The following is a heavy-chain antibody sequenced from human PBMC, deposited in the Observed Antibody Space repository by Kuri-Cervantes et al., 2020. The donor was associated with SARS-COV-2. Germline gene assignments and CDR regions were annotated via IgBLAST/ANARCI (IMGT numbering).Heavy chain of an antibody. Sequence: GGSLRLSCKASGYTFSDSYIHWVRQAPGQGLEWMGWIAPTSGGTKYAQKFQGRVTMTRDTSTSSVYMELTRLRSDDTAVYFCGLLRFFDWLSPFDFWGQGTLVTVSS. J-gene: IGHJ4*02. CDR2: IAPTSGGT. CDR3: GLLRFFDWLSPFDF. CDR1: GYTFSDSY. V-gene: IGHV1-2*02. D-gene: IGHD3-9*01.